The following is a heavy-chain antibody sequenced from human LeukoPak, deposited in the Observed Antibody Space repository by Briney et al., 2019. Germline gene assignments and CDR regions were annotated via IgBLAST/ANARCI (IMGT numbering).Heavy chain of an antibody. D-gene: IGHD3-22*01. CDR3: ARETYYYDSSGYHYFDY. CDR2: ISSSSSYI. J-gene: IGHJ4*02. CDR1: GFTFSSYR. Sequence: GGSLRLSCAASGFTFSSYRMTWVRQAPGKGLEWVSSISSSSSYIYYADSVKGRFTISRDNAKNSLYLQMNSLRAEDTAVYYCARETYYYDSSGYHYFDYWGQGTLVTVSS. V-gene: IGHV3-21*01.